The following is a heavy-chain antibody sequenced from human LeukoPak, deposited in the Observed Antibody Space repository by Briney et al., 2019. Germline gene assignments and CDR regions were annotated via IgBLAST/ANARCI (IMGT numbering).Heavy chain of an antibody. CDR2: IRYDGSNK. CDR1: GFTFSSYG. V-gene: IGHV3-30*02. Sequence: GGSLRLSCAASGFTFSSYGMHWARQAPGKGLEWMAFIRYDGSNKYYADSAKGRFTISRDNSKNTLYLQMNSLRAEDTAVYYCAKSRPQYSYGLYYFDYWGQGTLVTVSS. CDR3: AKSRPQYSYGLYYFDY. J-gene: IGHJ4*02. D-gene: IGHD5-18*01.